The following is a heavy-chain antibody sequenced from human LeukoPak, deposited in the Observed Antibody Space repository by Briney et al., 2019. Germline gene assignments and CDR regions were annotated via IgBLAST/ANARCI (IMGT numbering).Heavy chain of an antibody. J-gene: IGHJ4*02. V-gene: IGHV3-23*01. Sequence: GGSLRLSCAASGFTFSSYAMSWVRQAPGKGLEWVPAISGSGGSTYYADSVKGRFTISRDNSMNTLYLQMNSLRGEDTAVYYCARYRSVTTGKRFFDYWGQGTLVTVSS. D-gene: IGHD4-17*01. CDR2: ISGSGGST. CDR3: ARYRSVTTGKRFFDY. CDR1: GFTFSSYA.